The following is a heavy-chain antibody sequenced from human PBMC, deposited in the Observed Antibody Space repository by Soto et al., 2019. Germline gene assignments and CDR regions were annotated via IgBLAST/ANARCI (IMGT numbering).Heavy chain of an antibody. CDR3: AGEVSGWTRIRANAFDI. D-gene: IGHD6-19*01. J-gene: IGHJ3*02. CDR2: IIPIFGTP. V-gene: IGHV1-69*13. CDR1: GGTFSSYA. Sequence: SVKVSCKASGGTFSSYAISWVRQAPGQGLEWMGGIIPIFGTPNYSQKFQGRVTITADESTSTAYMELSSLRPEDTAVFYCAGEVSGWTRIRANAFDIWPKATMLSVSS.